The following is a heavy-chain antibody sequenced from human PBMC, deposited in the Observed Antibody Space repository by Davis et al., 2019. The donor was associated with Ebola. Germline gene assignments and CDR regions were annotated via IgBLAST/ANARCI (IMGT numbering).Heavy chain of an antibody. CDR2: IYHSGST. CDR1: GGSISSGGYS. CDR3: ARGYYDGRGWFDP. Sequence: SETLSLTCAVSGGSISSGGYSWSWIRQPPGKGLEWIGYIYHSGSTYYNPSLRSRVTISVDRSKNQFSLKLSSVTAADTAVYYGARGYYDGRGWFDPWGQGTLVTVSS. D-gene: IGHD3-3*01. J-gene: IGHJ5*02. V-gene: IGHV4-30-2*01.